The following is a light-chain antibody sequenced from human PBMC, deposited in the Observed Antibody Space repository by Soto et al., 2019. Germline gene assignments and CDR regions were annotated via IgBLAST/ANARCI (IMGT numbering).Light chain of an antibody. CDR2: AAS. V-gene: IGKV1-39*01. CDR3: QQSYRTPPYS. Sequence: DIQLTQSPSSLSASVGDRVTITCRASQNLRNYLNWYQQKPGKAPELLIYAASTLQSGVPSRFSGSGSGTDFTLNISGLQSEDFATYYCQQSYRTPPYSFGQGTKLEI. CDR1: QNLRNY. J-gene: IGKJ2*01.